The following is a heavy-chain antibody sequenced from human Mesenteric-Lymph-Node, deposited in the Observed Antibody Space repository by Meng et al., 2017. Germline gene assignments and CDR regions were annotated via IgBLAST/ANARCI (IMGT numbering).Heavy chain of an antibody. CDR3: ARVWGIAAFWGLIDY. J-gene: IGHJ4*02. D-gene: IGHD6-13*01. V-gene: IGHV3-20*04. CDR2: INWNGGST. CDR1: GFTFSSYS. Sequence: GGSLRLSCAASGFTFSSYSMNWVRQAPGKGLEWVSGINWNGGSTGYADSVKGRFTISRDNAKNSLYLQMNSLRAEDTALYYCARVWGIAAFWGLIDYWGQGTLVTVSS.